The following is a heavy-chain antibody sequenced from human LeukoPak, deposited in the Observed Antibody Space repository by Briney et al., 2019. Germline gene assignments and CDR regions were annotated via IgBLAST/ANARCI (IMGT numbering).Heavy chain of an antibody. D-gene: IGHD2-15*01. CDR2: ISGSGGST. Sequence: TGGSLRLSCAASGFTFSSYAMSWVRQAPGKGLEWVSAISGSGGSTYYADSVKGRFTISRDNSKNTLYLQMNSLRAEDTAVYYCAKEMVIVVVVAADYWGQGTLVTVSS. CDR3: AKEMVIVVVVAADY. V-gene: IGHV3-23*01. J-gene: IGHJ4*02. CDR1: GFTFSSYA.